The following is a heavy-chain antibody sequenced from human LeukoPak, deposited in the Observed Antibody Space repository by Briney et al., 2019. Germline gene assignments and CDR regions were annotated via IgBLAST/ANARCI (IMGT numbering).Heavy chain of an antibody. CDR3: ARDRVGLTWTTPFDY. CDR2: IIPIFGTA. D-gene: IGHD4-17*01. Sequence: AASVKVSCKASGGTFSSYAISWVRQAPGQGLEWMGGIIPIFGTANYAQKFQGRVTITADESTSTAYMELSSLRSEDTAVYYCARDRVGLTWTTPFDYWGQGTLVTVSS. CDR1: GGTFSSYA. V-gene: IGHV1-69*01. J-gene: IGHJ4*02.